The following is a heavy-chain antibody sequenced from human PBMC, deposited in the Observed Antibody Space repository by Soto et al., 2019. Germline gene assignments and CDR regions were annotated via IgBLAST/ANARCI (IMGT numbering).Heavy chain of an antibody. Sequence: SVKVSCKASGGTFSSYTISWVRQAPGQGLEWMGRIIPILGIANYAQKFQGRVTITADKSTSTAYMELSSLRSEDTAVYYCARDPNNWNDETFDYWGQGTLVTVSS. CDR1: GGTFSSYT. V-gene: IGHV1-69*04. CDR3: ARDPNNWNDETFDY. J-gene: IGHJ4*02. D-gene: IGHD1-20*01. CDR2: IIPILGIA.